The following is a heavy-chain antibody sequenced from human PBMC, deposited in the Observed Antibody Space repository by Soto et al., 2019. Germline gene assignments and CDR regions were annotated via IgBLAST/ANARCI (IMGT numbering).Heavy chain of an antibody. V-gene: IGHV4-31*03. CDR3: ARDGYGSGSYYYHYYYYMDV. CDR1: GGSISSGGYY. J-gene: IGHJ6*03. D-gene: IGHD3-10*01. Sequence: QVQLQESGPGLVKPSQTLSLTCTVSGGSISSGGYYWSWIRQHPGKGLEWIGYIYYSGSTYYNPSLTRRVSISVDTAKNQFSLKLSSVTAADTAVYYCARDGYGSGSYYYHYYYYMDVWGKGTTVTVSS. CDR2: IYYSGST.